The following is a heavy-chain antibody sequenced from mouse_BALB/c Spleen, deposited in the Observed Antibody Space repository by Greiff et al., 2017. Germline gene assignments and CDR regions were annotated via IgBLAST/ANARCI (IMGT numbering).Heavy chain of an antibody. CDR3: ARGDGNYGRFAY. CDR1: GFNIKDYY. Sequence: EVQLQQSGAELVRPGALVKLSCKASGFNIKDYYMHWVKQRPEQGLEWIGWIDPENGNTIYDPKFQGKASITADTSSNTAYLQLSSLTSEDTAVYYCARGDGNYGRFAYWGQGTLVTVSA. J-gene: IGHJ3*01. D-gene: IGHD2-1*01. CDR2: IDPENGNT. V-gene: IGHV14-1*02.